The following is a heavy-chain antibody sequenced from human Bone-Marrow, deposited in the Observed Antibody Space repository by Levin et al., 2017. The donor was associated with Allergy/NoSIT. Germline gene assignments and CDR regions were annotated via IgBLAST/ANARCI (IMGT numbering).Heavy chain of an antibody. J-gene: IGHJ4*02. D-gene: IGHD2-15*01. V-gene: IGHV4-59*08. CDR1: GGSISGYY. Sequence: SETLSLSCTVSGGSISGYYWSWIRQPPGKGLEWIGYVYHSGSTNYNPSLKSRITISVDTSKNRFSLKLTSVTAADTAVYFCARLLPRSAVIWGPSLDYWGQGTLVTVSS. CDR2: VYHSGST. CDR3: ARLLPRSAVIWGPSLDY.